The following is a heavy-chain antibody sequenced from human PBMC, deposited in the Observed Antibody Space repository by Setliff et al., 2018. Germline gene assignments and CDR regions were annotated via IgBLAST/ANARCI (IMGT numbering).Heavy chain of an antibody. CDR3: ASAPLLYSDSSGLSGTFDI. CDR1: GGSISSGDYY. CDR2: IYYSGST. J-gene: IGHJ3*02. D-gene: IGHD3-22*01. Sequence: PSETLSLTCTVSGGSISSGDYYWSWIRQPPGKGLEFVGYIYYSGSTNYNPSLKSRVTISIDTSKNQFSLKVNSVTAADTAVYYCASAPLLYSDSSGLSGTFDICGQGTMVTVSS. V-gene: IGHV4-30-4*08.